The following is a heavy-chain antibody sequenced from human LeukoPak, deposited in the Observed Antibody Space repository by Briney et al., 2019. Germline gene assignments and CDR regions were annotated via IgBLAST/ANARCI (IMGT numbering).Heavy chain of an antibody. D-gene: IGHD3-22*01. Sequence: GGSLRLSCAASGFTFDDYAMHWVRQAPGKGLEWVSSINWNSGNIGYADSVKGRFTISRDNAKNSLYLQVNSLGPEDTALYYCAKGYYYDTSGGPDYWGQGTLVTVSS. J-gene: IGHJ4*02. CDR1: GFTFDDYA. CDR3: AKGYYYDTSGGPDY. V-gene: IGHV3-9*01. CDR2: INWNSGNI.